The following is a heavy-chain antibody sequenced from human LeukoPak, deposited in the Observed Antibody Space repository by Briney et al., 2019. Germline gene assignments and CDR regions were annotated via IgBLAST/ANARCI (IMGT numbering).Heavy chain of an antibody. V-gene: IGHV3-30-3*01. CDR1: GFTFSSYA. CDR2: ISYDGSNK. D-gene: IGHD3-3*01. CDR3: ARDSRAIFGVVICYFDY. Sequence: PGGSLRLSCAASGFTFSSYAMHWVRQAPGKGLEWVAVISYDGSNKYYADSVKGRFTISRDNSKNTLYLQMNSLRAEDTAVYYCARDSRAIFGVVICYFDYWGQGTLVTVSS. J-gene: IGHJ4*02.